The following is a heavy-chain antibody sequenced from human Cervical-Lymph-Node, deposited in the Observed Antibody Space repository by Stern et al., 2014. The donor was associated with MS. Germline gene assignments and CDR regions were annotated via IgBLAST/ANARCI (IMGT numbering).Heavy chain of an antibody. J-gene: IGHJ6*02. V-gene: IGHV1-2*02. D-gene: IGHD1-26*01. CDR3: ARGGATRYNMDV. CDR2: TNPKSGGT. Sequence: MQLVESGAAVEKPGASLKVSCKASGYTFSDYYIHWVRQAPGQGLEWMGRTNPKSGGTNYVQKFQGRVTMTSDTSIDTADMELNSLTSDDTAMFYCARGGATRYNMDVWGQGTTVIVSS. CDR1: GYTFSDYY.